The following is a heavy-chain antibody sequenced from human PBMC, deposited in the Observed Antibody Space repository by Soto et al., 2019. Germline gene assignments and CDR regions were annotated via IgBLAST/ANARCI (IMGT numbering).Heavy chain of an antibody. CDR2: ISSSGSDR. CDR1: GFTFSSYE. Sequence: EVQVVESGGGLVQPGGSLRLSCAASGFTFSSYEMNWVRQAPGKGLEWVSYISSSGSDRYYADSVRGRFTISRGNAKNSLYLQMNRLRAEDTGVYYCARAPANYYYYGMDVWGQGTTVTVSS. CDR3: ARAPANYYYYGMDV. J-gene: IGHJ6*02. V-gene: IGHV3-48*03.